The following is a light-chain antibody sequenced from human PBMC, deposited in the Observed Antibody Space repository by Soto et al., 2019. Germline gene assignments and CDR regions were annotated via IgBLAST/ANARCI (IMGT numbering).Light chain of an antibody. J-gene: IGKJ1*01. Sequence: ELTQSAANPSLSPGARATLSCRAPQSVSRSYLAWYPQQPGQAPRLLIYGASSRATGIPDRISVSASGTDFTLTISRLDPEDFAVDDCQPYGSSGPFGQGTKLDI. CDR1: QSVSRSY. CDR3: QPYGSSGP. V-gene: IGKV3-20*01. CDR2: GAS.